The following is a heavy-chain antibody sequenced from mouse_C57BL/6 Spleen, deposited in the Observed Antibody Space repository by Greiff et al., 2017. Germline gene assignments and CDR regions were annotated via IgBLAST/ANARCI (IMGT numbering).Heavy chain of an antibody. D-gene: IGHD1-1*01. CDR2: INPSNGGT. V-gene: IGHV1-53*01. Sequence: QVQLQQPGTELVKPGASVKLSCKASGYTFTSYWMHWVKQRPGQGLAWIGNINPSNGGTNYNEKFKSKATLTVDKSSSTAYMQLSSLTSEDSAVYYCARSDLTVVALRNYWGQGTTLTVSS. J-gene: IGHJ2*01. CDR3: ARSDLTVVALRNY. CDR1: GYTFTSYW.